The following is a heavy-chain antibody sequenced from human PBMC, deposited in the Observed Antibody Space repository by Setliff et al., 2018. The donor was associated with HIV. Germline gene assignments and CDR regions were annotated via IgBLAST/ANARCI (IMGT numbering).Heavy chain of an antibody. Sequence: SETLSLTCTVSGGSISSYYWSWIRQPPGKGLEWIGYIYTSGSTNYNPSLKSRVTISVDTSKNQFSLKLSSVTAADTAVYYCARDRGLRGWFDPWGQGTLVTVSS. CDR2: IYTSGST. CDR3: ARDRGLRGWFDP. D-gene: IGHD4-17*01. J-gene: IGHJ5*02. V-gene: IGHV4-4*08. CDR1: GGSISSYY.